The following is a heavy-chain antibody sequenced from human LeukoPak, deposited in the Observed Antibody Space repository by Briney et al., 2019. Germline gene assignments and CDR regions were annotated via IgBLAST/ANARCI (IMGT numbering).Heavy chain of an antibody. J-gene: IGHJ4*02. CDR1: GGSISSYY. CDR3: ARGYSELSF. D-gene: IGHD2-21*01. V-gene: IGHV4-59*01. CDR2: IYYSGST. Sequence: SETLSLTCTVSGGSISSYYWSWIRQPPGKGLEWIGYIYYSGSTNYNPSLKSRVTISVDTSKNQFSLKLSSVIAADTAVYYCARGYSELSFWGQGTLVTVSS.